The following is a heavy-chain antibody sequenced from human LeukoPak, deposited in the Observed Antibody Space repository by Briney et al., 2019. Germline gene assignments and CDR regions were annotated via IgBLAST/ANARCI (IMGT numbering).Heavy chain of an antibody. J-gene: IGHJ4*02. CDR1: GFTFSSYL. CDR3: ASELRFLEWLPDY. Sequence: GGSLRLSCAASGFTFSSYLMSWVRQAPGKGLEWVSGISGSGDNTYYAASVQGRFTTSRDNSKNTLYLQMNSLRADDTAVYYCASELRFLEWLPDYWGEGTLVTVSS. CDR2: ISGSGDNT. D-gene: IGHD3-3*01. V-gene: IGHV3-23*01.